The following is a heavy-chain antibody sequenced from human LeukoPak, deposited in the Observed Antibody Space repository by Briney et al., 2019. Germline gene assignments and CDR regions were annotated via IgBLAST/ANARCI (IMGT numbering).Heavy chain of an antibody. Sequence: SETLSLTCAGYGGSFSGYYWSWIRQPPGKGLEWIGEINHSGSTNYNPSLKSRVTISVDTSKNQFSLKLSSVTAADTAVYYCARGRKRVVAAHKILDYWGQGTLVTVSS. V-gene: IGHV4-34*01. J-gene: IGHJ4*02. CDR3: ARGRKRVVAAHKILDY. D-gene: IGHD2-15*01. CDR1: GGSFSGYY. CDR2: INHSGST.